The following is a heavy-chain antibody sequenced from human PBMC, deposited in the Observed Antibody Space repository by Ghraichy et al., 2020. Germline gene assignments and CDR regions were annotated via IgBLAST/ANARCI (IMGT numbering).Heavy chain of an antibody. Sequence: LSLTCAASGFTFDDYGMSWVRQAPGKGLEWVSGINWNGGNTGYANSVKGRFTISRDNAKNSLYLQMNSLRAEDTALYHCARRYSGSYDEAFDIWGQGTMVTVSS. CDR1: GFTFDDYG. J-gene: IGHJ3*02. D-gene: IGHD1-26*01. CDR2: INWNGGNT. CDR3: ARRYSGSYDEAFDI. V-gene: IGHV3-20*01.